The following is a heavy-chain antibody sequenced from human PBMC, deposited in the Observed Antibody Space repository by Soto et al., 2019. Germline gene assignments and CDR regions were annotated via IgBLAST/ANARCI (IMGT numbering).Heavy chain of an antibody. CDR3: ARAGVATTVTIVDYYYMDV. D-gene: IGHD4-17*01. Sequence: EVQLVESGGGLVQPGGSLRLSCAASGFTFSSYSMNWVRQAPGKGLEWVSYISSSSSTIYYADSVKSRFTISRDNAKNSLYLQINSLRAEDTAVYYWARAGVATTVTIVDYYYMDVWGKGTTVTVSS. V-gene: IGHV3-48*01. CDR2: ISSSSSTI. CDR1: GFTFSSYS. J-gene: IGHJ6*03.